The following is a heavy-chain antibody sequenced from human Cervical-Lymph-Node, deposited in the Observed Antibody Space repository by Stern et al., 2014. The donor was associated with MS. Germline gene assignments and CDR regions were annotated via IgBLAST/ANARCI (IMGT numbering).Heavy chain of an antibody. CDR1: GGTFNRYV. CDR3: ARGGIGSSRLYYHFYGMDV. V-gene: IGHV1-69*01. Sequence: MQLVESGAEVKKPGSSVKVSCKASGGTFNRYVISWVRQAPGQGLEWMGGFVTRVSTTHYAQKLQGRVTITADESRSTTYMELTSLRSDDTAVYYCARGGIGSSRLYYHFYGMDVWGQGTTVTVSS. CDR2: FVTRVSTT. D-gene: IGHD6-6*01. J-gene: IGHJ6*02.